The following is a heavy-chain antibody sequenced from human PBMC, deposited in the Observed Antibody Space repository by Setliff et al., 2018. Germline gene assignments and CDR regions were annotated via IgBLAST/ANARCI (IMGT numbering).Heavy chain of an antibody. D-gene: IGHD5-18*01. J-gene: IGHJ6*03. V-gene: IGHV4-4*07. Sequence: SETLSLTCTVSGGSISSYYWSWIRQPAGKGLEWIGRIYTSGSTNYNPSLKSRVTMSVDTSKNQFSLKLSSVTAADTAVYYCARDRRGYSYGSLGYYYYYMDVGGKGTTVTVSS. CDR2: IYTSGST. CDR3: ARDRRGYSYGSLGYYYYYMDV. CDR1: GGSISSYY.